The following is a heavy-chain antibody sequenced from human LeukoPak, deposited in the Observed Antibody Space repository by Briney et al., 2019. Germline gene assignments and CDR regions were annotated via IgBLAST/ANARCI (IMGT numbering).Heavy chain of an antibody. CDR2: IYTSGST. J-gene: IGHJ4*02. CDR1: GGSISSGSYY. Sequence: PSQTLSLTCTVSGGSISSGSYYWSWIRQPAGKGLEWIGRIYTSGSTNYNPSLKSRVTISVDTPKNQFSLKLSSVTAADTAVYYCARGGWLRSGDYFDYWGQGTLVTVSS. V-gene: IGHV4-61*02. D-gene: IGHD5-12*01. CDR3: ARGGWLRSGDYFDY.